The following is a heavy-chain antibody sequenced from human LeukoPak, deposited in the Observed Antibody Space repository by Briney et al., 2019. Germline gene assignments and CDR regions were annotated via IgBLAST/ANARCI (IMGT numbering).Heavy chain of an antibody. CDR1: GYTFTGYY. CDR3: ARAPGYSSGWTTYYFDY. CDR2: INPNSGGT. D-gene: IGHD6-19*01. J-gene: IGHJ4*02. V-gene: IGHV1-2*04. Sequence: ASVKVSCKASGYTFTGYYMHWVRQAPGQGLEWMGWINPNSGGTNYAQKFQGWVTMTRDTSISTAYMELSRLRSDDTAVYYCARAPGYSSGWTTYYFDYRGQGTLVTVSS.